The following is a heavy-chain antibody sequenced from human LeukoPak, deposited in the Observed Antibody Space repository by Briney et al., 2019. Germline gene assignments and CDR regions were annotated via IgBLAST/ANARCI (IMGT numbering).Heavy chain of an antibody. V-gene: IGHV1-58*01. D-gene: IGHD6-13*01. J-gene: IGHJ4*02. CDR1: GFTFTNSA. Sequence: TSVKVSCKASGFTFTNSAVHWVRQDRGQRLEWIGWIVVGSANTNYAQKFQERVTITRDMSTSTAYMELSSLRSEDTAVYYCAADLQAAGDLDYWGQGTLVTVSS. CDR3: AADLQAAGDLDY. CDR2: IVVGSANT.